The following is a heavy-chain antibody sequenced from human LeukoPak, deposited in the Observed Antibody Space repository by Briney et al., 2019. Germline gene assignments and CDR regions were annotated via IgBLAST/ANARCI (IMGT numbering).Heavy chain of an antibody. CDR3: ARLAVGATRFDY. V-gene: IGHV5-10-1*01. J-gene: IGHJ4*02. D-gene: IGHD3-16*01. Sequence: GESLKISCKGSGYSFTSYWISWVRQMPGKGLEWMGRTDPSDSYTNYSPSFQGHVTISADKSISTAYLQWSSLKASDTAMYYCARLAVGATRFDYWGQGTLVTVSS. CDR2: TDPSDSYT. CDR1: GYSFTSYW.